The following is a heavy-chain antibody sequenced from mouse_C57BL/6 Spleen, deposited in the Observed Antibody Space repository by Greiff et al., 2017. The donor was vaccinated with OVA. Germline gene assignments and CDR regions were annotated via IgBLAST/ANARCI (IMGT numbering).Heavy chain of an antibody. Sequence: QVQLQQSGAELVKPGASVKISCKASGYAFSSYWMNWVKQRPGKGLEWIGQIYPGDGDTNYNGKVKGKATLTADKSSSTAYMQLSSLTSEDSAVYFCARYEVVATSFDYWGQGTTLTVSS. D-gene: IGHD1-1*01. CDR1: GYAFSSYW. CDR3: ARYEVVATSFDY. CDR2: IYPGDGDT. J-gene: IGHJ2*01. V-gene: IGHV1-80*01.